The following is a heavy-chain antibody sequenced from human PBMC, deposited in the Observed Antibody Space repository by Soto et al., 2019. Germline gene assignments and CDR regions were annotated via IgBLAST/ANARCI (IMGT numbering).Heavy chain of an antibody. CDR2: IFPIFGTA. D-gene: IGHD2-21*02. V-gene: IGHV1-69*13. J-gene: IGHJ4*02. Sequence: SVKVSCKASGGTFSSYAISWVRPAPGQGREWMGGIFPIFGTANYAQKFQGRVTITADESTSTAYMELSSLRSEDTAVYYCARDKSLYCGGDCYSPAMFDYWGQGTLVTVSS. CDR3: ARDKSLYCGGDCYSPAMFDY. CDR1: GGTFSSYA.